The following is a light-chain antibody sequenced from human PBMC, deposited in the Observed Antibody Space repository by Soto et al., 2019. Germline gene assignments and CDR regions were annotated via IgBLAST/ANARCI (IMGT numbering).Light chain of an antibody. CDR2: DVS. V-gene: IGLV2-14*03. CDR3: SSYTSSSTQV. Sequence: QSALTQPASVSGSPGQSITISCTGTSSDVGDYNYVSWYQQHPGKAPKLMIYDVSNRPSGVSNRFSGSKSGNAASLTISGLQAEDEADYYCSSYTSSSTQVFGVGTKLTVL. J-gene: IGLJ2*01. CDR1: SSDVGDYNY.